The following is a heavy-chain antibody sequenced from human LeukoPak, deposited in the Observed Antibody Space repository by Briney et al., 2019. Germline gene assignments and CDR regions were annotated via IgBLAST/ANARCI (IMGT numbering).Heavy chain of an antibody. D-gene: IGHD2-2*01. J-gene: IGHJ5*02. CDR3: ARDLGYAPDP. Sequence: ASVKVSCKASGGTFSSYTISWVRQAPGQGLEWMGGIIPIFDTAIYAQKFQGTVTITADKSTSTAYMELSSLRSEDTAVYYCARDLGYAPDPWGQGTLVTVSS. V-gene: IGHV1-69*06. CDR2: IIPIFDTA. CDR1: GGTFSSYT.